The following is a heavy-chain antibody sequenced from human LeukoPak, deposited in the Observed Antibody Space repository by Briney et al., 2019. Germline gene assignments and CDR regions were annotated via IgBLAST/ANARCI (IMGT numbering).Heavy chain of an antibody. Sequence: ETLSLTCTVSGGSISSSSYYWGWVRQAPGKGLEWVSSISSSSSYIYYADSVKGRFTISRDNAKNSLYLQMNSLRAEDTAVYYCARDRKIIAFGAFDIWGQGTMVTVSS. CDR1: GGSISSSSYY. CDR3: ARDRKIIAFGAFDI. J-gene: IGHJ3*02. D-gene: IGHD2-15*01. V-gene: IGHV3-21*01. CDR2: ISSSSSYI.